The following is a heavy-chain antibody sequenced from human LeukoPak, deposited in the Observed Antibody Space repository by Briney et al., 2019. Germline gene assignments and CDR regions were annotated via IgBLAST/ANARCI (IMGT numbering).Heavy chain of an antibody. CDR1: GYSFTSYW. CDR2: IYPGDSDT. V-gene: IGHV5-51*01. D-gene: IGHD2-15*01. CDR3: ARAPDNYCSGGSCYSPAFNGDYVNPFDY. Sequence: GESLKISCKGSGYSFTSYWIGWVRQMPGKGLEWMGIIYPGDSDTRYSPSFQGQVTISADKSISTAYLQWSSLKASDTAMYYCARAPDNYCSGGSCYSPAFNGDYVNPFDYWGQGTLVTVSS. J-gene: IGHJ4*02.